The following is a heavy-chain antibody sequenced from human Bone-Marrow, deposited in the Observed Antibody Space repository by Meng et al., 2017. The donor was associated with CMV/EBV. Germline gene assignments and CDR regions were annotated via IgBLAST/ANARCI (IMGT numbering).Heavy chain of an antibody. Sequence: SETLSLTCAVSGGSITSSNWWSWVRQPPGKGLEWIGEFSHRGNTNYSPPLKSRVTMSLDKSKNHFSLNLSSVTAADTAVYYCATQDGFCSKFWGPGTLVTVSS. CDR1: GGSITSSNW. J-gene: IGHJ4*02. V-gene: IGHV4-4*02. CDR2: FSHRGNT. D-gene: IGHD2-2*01. CDR3: ATQDGFCSKF.